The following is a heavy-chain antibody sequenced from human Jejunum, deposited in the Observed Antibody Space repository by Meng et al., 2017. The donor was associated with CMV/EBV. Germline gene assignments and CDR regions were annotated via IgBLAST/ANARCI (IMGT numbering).Heavy chain of an antibody. Sequence: EAYGFTFNTFALIWVRQAPGKGLGWVSTVSGTGATTYYADSVRGRFTISRDNSRSTLFLQMNSLRADDTAVYFCAKQGYNNDLDDWGQGALVTVSS. D-gene: IGHD5-24*01. CDR1: GFTFNTFA. CDR3: AKQGYNNDLDD. J-gene: IGHJ4*02. CDR2: VSGTGATT. V-gene: IGHV3-23*01.